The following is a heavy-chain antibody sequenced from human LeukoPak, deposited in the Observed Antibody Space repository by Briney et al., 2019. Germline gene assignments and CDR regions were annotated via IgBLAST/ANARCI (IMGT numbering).Heavy chain of an antibody. V-gene: IGHV1-2*02. CDR1: GYTFTVKF. CDR3: ARDREGLAYFDY. J-gene: IGHJ4*02. CDR2: IDPNSGGT. Sequence: ASVKVSCKASGYTFTVKFIHWVRQAPGRGLEWMGWIDPNSGGTDYAQKFQGRVTMTRATSIATAYMDLSRLISDDTAVYYCARDREGLAYFDYWGQGTLVTVSS. D-gene: IGHD3/OR15-3a*01.